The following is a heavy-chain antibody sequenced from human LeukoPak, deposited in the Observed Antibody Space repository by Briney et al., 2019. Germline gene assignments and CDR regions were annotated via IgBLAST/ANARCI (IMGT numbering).Heavy chain of an antibody. D-gene: IGHD2-2*01. J-gene: IGHJ4*02. CDR2: ISYGGSYK. Sequence: TGGSLRLSCAASGFTFSNYGMHWVRQAPGKGLEWVTVISYGGSYKYYADSVKGRFTISRDNSKNTLYLQMNSLRAEDTAVYYCAKEKVVVVPAAILDYWGQGTLVTVSS. CDR1: GFTFSNYG. V-gene: IGHV3-30*18. CDR3: AKEKVVVVPAAILDY.